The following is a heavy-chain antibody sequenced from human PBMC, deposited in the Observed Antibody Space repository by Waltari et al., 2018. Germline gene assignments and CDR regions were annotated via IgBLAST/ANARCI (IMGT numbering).Heavy chain of an antibody. CDR2: IYYTGST. D-gene: IGHD6-19*01. J-gene: IGHJ4*02. V-gene: IGHV4-39*01. CDR3: ATRGEYSSGWYSYYFDY. Sequence: QLQLQESGPGLVKPSETLSLTCTVSAGSISSSRYYCGWIRQPPGKGLDWSRNIYYTGSTYYNTSLKSRVTISVDTSKNQCSLKLTSVTAADTAVYYCATRGEYSSGWYSYYFDYWGQGILVTVSS. CDR1: AGSISSSRYY.